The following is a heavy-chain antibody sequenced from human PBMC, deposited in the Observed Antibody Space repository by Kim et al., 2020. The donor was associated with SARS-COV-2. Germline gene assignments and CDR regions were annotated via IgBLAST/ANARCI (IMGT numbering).Heavy chain of an antibody. Sequence: GGSLRLSCAASGFTFSSFGMHWVRQAPGKGLEWVAVISYDGSYKDYAGSVAGRFSISRDNSKNTLYLQMNSLRAEDTALYYCAKEVHVESAIWGQGTLVTVSS. CDR3: AKEVHVESAI. CDR2: ISYDGSYK. CDR1: GFTFSSFG. V-gene: IGHV3-30*18. D-gene: IGHD5-18*01. J-gene: IGHJ4*02.